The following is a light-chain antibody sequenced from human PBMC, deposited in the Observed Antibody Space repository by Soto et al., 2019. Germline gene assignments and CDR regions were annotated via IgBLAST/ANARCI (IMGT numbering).Light chain of an antibody. J-gene: IGLJ2*01. Sequence: QSALTQPRSVSGSPGQSITIACTGTSSDVGAYNYVSWYRHQPGKAPELVLYGVSKRPSGVPDRVSGSKSGTTASLTISGLQPEYEADYYCCSYGGGHNCAIFGGGTKLTVL. V-gene: IGLV2-11*01. CDR2: GVS. CDR1: SSDVGAYNY. CDR3: CSYGGGHNCAI.